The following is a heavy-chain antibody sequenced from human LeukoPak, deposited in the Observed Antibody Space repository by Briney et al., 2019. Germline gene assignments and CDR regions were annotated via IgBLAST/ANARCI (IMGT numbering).Heavy chain of an antibody. CDR2: IWYDGSNK. Sequence: GGSLRLSCAASGFTFSSYGMHWVRQAPGKGLEWVAVIWYDGSNKYYADSVKGRFTISRDNSKNTLYLQMNSLRAEDTAVYYCARDIHYGNTTSNDAFDIWGQGTMVTVSS. D-gene: IGHD4-11*01. CDR3: ARDIHYGNTTSNDAFDI. J-gene: IGHJ3*02. V-gene: IGHV3-33*01. CDR1: GFTFSSYG.